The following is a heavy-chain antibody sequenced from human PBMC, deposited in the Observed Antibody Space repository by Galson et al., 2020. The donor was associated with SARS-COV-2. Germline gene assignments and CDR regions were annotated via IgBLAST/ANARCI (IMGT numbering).Heavy chain of an antibody. D-gene: IGHD3-10*01. Sequence: LQTLSLTCTVSGGSISSSSYYWGWIRQPPGKGLEWIGSIYYSGSTYYNPSLKSRVTISVDTSKNQFSLKLSSVTAADTAVYYCARHRVGSGSYLDYYYGMDVWGQGTTVTVSS. CDR2: IYYSGST. V-gene: IGHV4-39*01. J-gene: IGHJ6*02. CDR1: GGSISSSSYY. CDR3: ARHRVGSGSYLDYYYGMDV.